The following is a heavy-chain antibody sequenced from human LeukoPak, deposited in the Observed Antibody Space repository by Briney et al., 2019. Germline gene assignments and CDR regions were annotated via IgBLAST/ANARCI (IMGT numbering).Heavy chain of an antibody. CDR2: ITERDSRT. CDR1: GFIFSSYA. D-gene: IGHD3-22*01. V-gene: IGHV3-23*01. J-gene: IGHJ6*04. Sequence: GGSLRLSCAASGFIFSSYAMQWVRQTPGKGLQCVSGITERDSRTYYTDSVRGRFTISRDNSKNTLYLQMNSLRAEDTAVYYCARSPRKTDSSALDVWGKGTTVTVSS. CDR3: ARSPRKTDSSALDV.